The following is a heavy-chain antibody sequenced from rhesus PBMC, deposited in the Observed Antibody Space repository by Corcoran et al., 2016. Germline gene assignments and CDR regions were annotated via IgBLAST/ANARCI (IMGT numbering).Heavy chain of an antibody. CDR3: ARGGSYFYGSGGY. J-gene: IGHJ4*01. Sequence: QLQLQESGPGLVKPSETLSVTCAVSGGSISSSYWSWIRQAPGKGLAWSGYIYGSGSRTTYTPSLQSRVTLSVDTSKNQLSLKLRAVTAADTAVYYCARGGSYFYGSGGYWGQGVLVTVSS. D-gene: IGHD4-29*01. CDR2: IYGSGSRT. CDR1: GGSISSSY. V-gene: IGHV4-169*01.